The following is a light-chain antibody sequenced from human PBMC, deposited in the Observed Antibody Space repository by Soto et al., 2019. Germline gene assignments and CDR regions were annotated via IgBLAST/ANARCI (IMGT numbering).Light chain of an antibody. CDR2: AAS. J-gene: IGKJ5*01. V-gene: IGKV1-9*01. CDR3: QQLNSYPLT. Sequence: DIQLTQSPSFLSASVGDRVTITCRASQGISSYLAWYQQKPGKAPKLLIYAASTLQTGVPSRFSGSESGTEFTLTISSLQPEDFETYYCQQLNSYPLTFGQGTRLEIK. CDR1: QGISSY.